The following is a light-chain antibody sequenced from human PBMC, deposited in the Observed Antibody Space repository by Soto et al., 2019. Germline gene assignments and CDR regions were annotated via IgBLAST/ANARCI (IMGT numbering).Light chain of an antibody. CDR1: QSISSW. J-gene: IGKJ1*01. Sequence: DIQMTQSPSTLSASVGDRVTITCRASQSISSWLAWYQQKPGKAPKLLIYKASSLESGVPSRFSGSGSGTEFTLTISSLQPDDFETYYCQPYNSYSWTFGQGTKVDI. CDR3: QPYNSYSWT. V-gene: IGKV1-5*03. CDR2: KAS.